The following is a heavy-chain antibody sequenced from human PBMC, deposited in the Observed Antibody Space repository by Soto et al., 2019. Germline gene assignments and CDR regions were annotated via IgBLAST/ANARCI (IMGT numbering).Heavy chain of an antibody. V-gene: IGHV1-2*04. CDR3: ARSSSGSPQIHWFDP. D-gene: IGHD6-19*01. J-gene: IGHJ5*02. Sequence: GASVKVSCKASGYTFTCYYMHWVRQAPGQGLEWMGWINPNSGGTNYAQKFQGWVTMTRDTSISTAYMEPNRLRSDDTAVYYCARSSSGSPQIHWFDPWGQGTLVTVSS. CDR1: GYTFTCYY. CDR2: INPNSGGT.